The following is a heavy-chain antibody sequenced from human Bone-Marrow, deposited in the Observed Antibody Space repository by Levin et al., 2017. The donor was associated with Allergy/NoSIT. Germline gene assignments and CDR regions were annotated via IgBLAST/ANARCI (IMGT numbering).Heavy chain of an antibody. Sequence: PGGSLRLSCAASGFTFSSYSMNWVRQAPGRGLEWVSSITSGGGYIYYADSVKGRFTISRDNAKNSLFLQMNSLRADDSAVYYCARGYGTTGTTTTSWGQGTLVTVSS. CDR1: GFTFSSYS. J-gene: IGHJ4*02. D-gene: IGHD1-1*01. V-gene: IGHV3-21*01. CDR2: ITSGGGYI. CDR3: ARGYGTTGTTTTS.